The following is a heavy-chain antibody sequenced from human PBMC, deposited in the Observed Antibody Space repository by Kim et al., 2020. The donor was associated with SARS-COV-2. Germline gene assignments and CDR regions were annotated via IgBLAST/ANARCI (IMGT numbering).Heavy chain of an antibody. CDR2: IYYSGST. J-gene: IGHJ3*02. V-gene: IGHV4-31*03. CDR1: GGSISSGGYY. Sequence: SETLSLTCTVSGGSISSGGYYWSCIRQHPGKGLEWIGYIYYSGSTYYNPSLKSRVTISVDTSKNQFSLKLSSVTAADTAVYYCARPFRSGSYSGAFDIWGQGTMVTVSS. D-gene: IGHD1-26*01. CDR3: ARPFRSGSYSGAFDI.